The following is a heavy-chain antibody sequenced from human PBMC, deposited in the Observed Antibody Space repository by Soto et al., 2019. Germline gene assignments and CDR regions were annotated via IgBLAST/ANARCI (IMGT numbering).Heavy chain of an antibody. CDR3: AREGMAVADPLDY. J-gene: IGHJ4*02. CDR2: IIPINGKT. D-gene: IGHD6-19*01. Sequence: SSVTVSRKASGCAFSSYAIGRVRQAPGQGLEWMGGIIPINGKTNYAQKFQGRVTITADTSTSTAYMELRSLTSDDTAIYYCAREGMAVADPLDYWGQGTQVTVSS. CDR1: GCAFSSYA. V-gene: IGHV1-69*06.